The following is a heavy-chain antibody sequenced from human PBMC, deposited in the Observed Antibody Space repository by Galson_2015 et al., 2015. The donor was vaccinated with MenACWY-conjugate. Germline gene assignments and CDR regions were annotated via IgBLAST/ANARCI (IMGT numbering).Heavy chain of an antibody. CDR2: ISSNGGSP. CDR3: ATDRIMGSTHWFDP. J-gene: IGHJ5*02. D-gene: IGHD1-26*01. V-gene: IGHV3-23*01. Sequence: SLRLSCAASGFTFSDYAMSWVRQAPGKGLKWVSCISSNGGSPYYADSVKGRFTISRDSSKNTLYLQLNSLRAEDTAVYYCATDRIMGSTHWFDPWGPGTLVTVSS. CDR1: GFTFSDYA.